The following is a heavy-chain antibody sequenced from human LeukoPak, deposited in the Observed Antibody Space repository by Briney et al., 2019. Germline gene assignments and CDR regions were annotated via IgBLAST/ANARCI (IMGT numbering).Heavy chain of an antibody. CDR2: IWYDGSNK. CDR3: ARDHGSGWYAVDY. V-gene: IGHV3-33*08. D-gene: IGHD6-19*01. CDR1: GFTFSSYW. J-gene: IGHJ4*02. Sequence: TGGSLRLSSAASGFTFSSYWMSWVRQAPGKGLEWVAVIWYDGSNKYYGDSVKGRFTISRDNSKNTVYLQMNSLRDEDTAVYYCARDHGSGWYAVDYWGQGTLVTVSS.